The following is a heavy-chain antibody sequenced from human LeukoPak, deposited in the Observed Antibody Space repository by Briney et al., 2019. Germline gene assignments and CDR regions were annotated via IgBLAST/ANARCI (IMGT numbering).Heavy chain of an antibody. CDR2: MDPNSGNT. CDR1: GYTFTSCD. V-gene: IGHV1-8*01. Sequence: ASVKVSCKASGYTFTSCDINWVRQAPGQGLEWMGWMDPNSGNTGYGQSFQGRITMTRDISIGTAYMELSNLTSEDTAIYYCTRGSSGRRDNWGQGTLVTVSA. CDR3: TRGSSGRRDN. J-gene: IGHJ4*02. D-gene: IGHD6-19*01.